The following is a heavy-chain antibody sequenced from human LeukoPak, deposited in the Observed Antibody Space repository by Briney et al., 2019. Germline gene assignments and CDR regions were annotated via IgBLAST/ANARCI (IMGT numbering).Heavy chain of an antibody. V-gene: IGHV3-23*01. D-gene: IGHD3-10*01. J-gene: IGHJ4*02. Sequence: PGGSLRLSCAASGFTFSSYAMSWVRQAPGKGLEWVSAISGSGGSTYYADSVKGRFTISRDNSKNTLYLQMNSLRAEDTAVYYCAKEKGLLWFGEPYFDYWGQGTLVTVSS. CDR3: AKEKGLLWFGEPYFDY. CDR2: ISGSGGST. CDR1: GFTFSSYA.